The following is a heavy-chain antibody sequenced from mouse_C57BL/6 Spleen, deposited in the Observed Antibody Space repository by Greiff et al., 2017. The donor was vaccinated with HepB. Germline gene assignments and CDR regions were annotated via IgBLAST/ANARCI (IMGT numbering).Heavy chain of an antibody. CDR1: GYTFTSYW. CDR2: IDPSDSYT. V-gene: IGHV1-69*01. CDR3: ARYPTVVARGYFDV. J-gene: IGHJ1*03. Sequence: LQQPGAELVMPGASVKLSCKASGYTFTSYWMHWVKQRPGQGLEWIGEIDPSDSYTNYNQKFKGKSTLTVDKSSSTAYMQLSSLTSEDSAVYYCARYPTVVARGYFDVWGTGTTVTVSS. D-gene: IGHD1-1*01.